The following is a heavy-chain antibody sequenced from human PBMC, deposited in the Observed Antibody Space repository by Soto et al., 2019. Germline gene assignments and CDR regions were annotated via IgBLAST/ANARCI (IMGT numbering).Heavy chain of an antibody. D-gene: IGHD3-16*02. CDR1: GFTFSSYG. J-gene: IGHJ3*02. Sequence: PGGSQRLSCAASGFTFSSYGMHWVRQAPGKGLEWVAVISYDGSNKYYADSVKGRFTISRDNSKNTLYLQMNSLRAEDTAVYYCAKDLVMITFGGVIVSPHDAFDIWGQGTMVTVSS. V-gene: IGHV3-30*18. CDR2: ISYDGSNK. CDR3: AKDLVMITFGGVIVSPHDAFDI.